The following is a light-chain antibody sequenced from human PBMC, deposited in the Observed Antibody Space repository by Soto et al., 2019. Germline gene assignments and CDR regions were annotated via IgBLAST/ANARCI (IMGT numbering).Light chain of an antibody. CDR1: RSNIGAGYD. Sequence: QSALSQPPSVSLAPGQRVTIACTGSRSNIGAGYDVYWYQQLPGTAPKLVIYGNNYRPSGVPDRFSGSTSGTSASLAITGLQADDEADYYCQSYDSGLFWVFGGGTKVTVL. V-gene: IGLV1-40*01. J-gene: IGLJ3*02. CDR3: QSYDSGLFWV. CDR2: GNN.